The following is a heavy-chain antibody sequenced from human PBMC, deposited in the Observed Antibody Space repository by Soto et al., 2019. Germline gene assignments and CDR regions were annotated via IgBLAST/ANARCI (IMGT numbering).Heavy chain of an antibody. V-gene: IGHV3-66*01. CDR1: GFTVSSNY. CDR3: ARENQEYSNYAWPNYFDY. Sequence: EVQLVESGGGLVQPGGSLRLSCAASGFTVSSNYMSWVRQAPGKGLEWVSVIYSGGSTYYADSVKGRFTISRDNSKNTLYLQMNSLRAEDTAVYYCARENQEYSNYAWPNYFDYWGQGTLVTVSS. J-gene: IGHJ4*02. D-gene: IGHD4-4*01. CDR2: IYSGGST.